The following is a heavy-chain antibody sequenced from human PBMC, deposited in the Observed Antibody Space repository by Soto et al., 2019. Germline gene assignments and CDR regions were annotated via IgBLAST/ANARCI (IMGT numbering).Heavy chain of an antibody. V-gene: IGHV3-11*01. CDR2: ISRSGNTM. J-gene: IGHJ3*02. CDR3: VREGRSSTSCNTGCAFDI. Sequence: NLGGSLRLSCAASGFTSWDYDMSWIRQAPGKGLEWVSYISRSGNTMYYGDYVKGRFTIFRDNAENSVFLQMISLRAEDTAVYYCVREGRSSTSCNTGCAFDIWGQGTMVTVSS. CDR1: GFTSWDYD. D-gene: IGHD2-2*02.